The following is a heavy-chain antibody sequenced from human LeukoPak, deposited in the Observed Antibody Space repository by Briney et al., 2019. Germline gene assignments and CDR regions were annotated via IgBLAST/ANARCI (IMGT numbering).Heavy chain of an antibody. CDR1: GYTFTSYY. V-gene: IGHV1-46*01. D-gene: IGHD6-19*01. CDR2: INPSGGST. CDR3: ARIAVAGTGSGLYFDY. Sequence: ASVKVSCKASGYTFTSYYMHWVRQAPGQGLEWMGIINPSGGSTSYAQKFQGRVTMTRGTSTSTVYMELSSLRSEDTAVYYCARIAVAGTGSGLYFDYWGQGTLVTVSS. J-gene: IGHJ4*02.